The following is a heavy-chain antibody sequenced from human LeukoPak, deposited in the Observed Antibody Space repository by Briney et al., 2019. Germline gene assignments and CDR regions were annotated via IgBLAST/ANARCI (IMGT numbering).Heavy chain of an antibody. CDR2: INHSGST. Sequence: SETLSLTCAVYGGSFSGYYWSWIRQPPGKGLEWIGEINHSGSTNYNPSLKSRVTISLDTSENQFSLRLSSVTAADTAVYYCARVLSGSGSLYYFDYWGQGTLVTVSS. CDR3: ARVLSGSGSLYYFDY. CDR1: GGSFSGYY. J-gene: IGHJ4*02. V-gene: IGHV4-34*01. D-gene: IGHD3-10*01.